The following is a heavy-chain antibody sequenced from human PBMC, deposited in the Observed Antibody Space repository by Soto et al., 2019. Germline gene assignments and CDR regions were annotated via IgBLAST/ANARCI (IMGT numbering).Heavy chain of an antibody. D-gene: IGHD3-16*02. J-gene: IGHJ4*02. CDR3: AREWGVIAIDS. CDR1: GGSISSGDYY. V-gene: IGHV4-30-4*01. CDR2: IYYSGST. Sequence: QVQLQESGPGLVKPSQTLSLTCTVSGGSISSGDYYWSWIRQPPGKGLEWNGYIYYSGSTYYNPSLKSRVTISVDTSKNRFSLKLSSVTAEDTAVYYCAREWGVIAIDSWCQGTLVTVSS.